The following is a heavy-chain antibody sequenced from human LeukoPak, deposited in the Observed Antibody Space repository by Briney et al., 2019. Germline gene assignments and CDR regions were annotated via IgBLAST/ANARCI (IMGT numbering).Heavy chain of an antibody. V-gene: IGHV1-8*01. Sequence: ALVKVSFTASGYTFTSYDINWVRQATGQGLEWMGWMNPNSGNTGYAQKFQGRVTMTRNTSISTAYMELSSLRSEDTAVYYCAREIAAAGTLEENWFDPWGQGTLVTVSS. CDR3: AREIAAAGTLEENWFDP. CDR2: MNPNSGNT. CDR1: GYTFTSYD. J-gene: IGHJ5*02. D-gene: IGHD6-13*01.